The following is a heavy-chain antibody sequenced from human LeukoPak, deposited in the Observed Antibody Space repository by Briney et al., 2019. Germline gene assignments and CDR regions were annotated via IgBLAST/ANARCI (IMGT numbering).Heavy chain of an antibody. Sequence: SETLSLTCTVSGYSISSGYFWSWIRQPPGKGLEWIGSISHSGTTYYNPSLKSRITISQDTSKNQFSLKVNSVTAADTAVYYCARANRYDLYFDYWGQGTLVTVSS. CDR3: ARANRYDLYFDY. J-gene: IGHJ4*02. CDR1: GYSISSGYF. CDR2: ISHSGTT. V-gene: IGHV4-38-2*02. D-gene: IGHD5-12*01.